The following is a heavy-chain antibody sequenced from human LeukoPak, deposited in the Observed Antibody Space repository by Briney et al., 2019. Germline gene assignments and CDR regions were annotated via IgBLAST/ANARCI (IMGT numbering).Heavy chain of an antibody. CDR2: IYYSGST. D-gene: IGHD3-16*02. CDR1: GGSISSYY. Sequence: SETLSLTCTVSGGSISSYYWSWIRQPPGMGLEWIGYIYYSGSTNYNPSLKSRVTISVDTSKNQFSLKLSSVTAADTAVYYCASRLAYDYVWGSYRHDAFDIWGQGTMVTVSS. J-gene: IGHJ3*02. CDR3: ASRLAYDYVWGSYRHDAFDI. V-gene: IGHV4-59*01.